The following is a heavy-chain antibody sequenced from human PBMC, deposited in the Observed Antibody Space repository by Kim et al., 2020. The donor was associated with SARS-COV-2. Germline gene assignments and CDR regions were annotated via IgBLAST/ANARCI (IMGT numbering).Heavy chain of an antibody. Sequence: ASVKVSCKASGYTFTSYDINWVRQATGQGLEWMGWMNPNSGNTGYAQKFQGRVTMTRNTSISTAYMELSSLRTEDTAVYYCARGRYCTNGVCYTSAYDAFDIWGQGTMVTVSS. CDR3: ARGRYCTNGVCYTSAYDAFDI. CDR2: MNPNSGNT. V-gene: IGHV1-8*01. J-gene: IGHJ3*02. CDR1: GYTFTSYD. D-gene: IGHD2-8*01.